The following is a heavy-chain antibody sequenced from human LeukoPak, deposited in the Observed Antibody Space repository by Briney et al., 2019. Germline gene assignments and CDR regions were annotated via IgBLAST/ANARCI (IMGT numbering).Heavy chain of an antibody. CDR3: ATDEPPRGLRPGVDY. D-gene: IGHD3-16*01. CDR1: GFTVSSNY. Sequence: GGSLRLSCAASGFTVSSNYMSWVRQAPGKGLEWVSVIYSGGSTYYADSVKGRFTISRDNSKNTLYLQMNSLRAEDTAVYYCATDEPPRGLRPGVDYWGQGTLVTVSS. CDR2: IYSGGST. V-gene: IGHV3-66*02. J-gene: IGHJ4*02.